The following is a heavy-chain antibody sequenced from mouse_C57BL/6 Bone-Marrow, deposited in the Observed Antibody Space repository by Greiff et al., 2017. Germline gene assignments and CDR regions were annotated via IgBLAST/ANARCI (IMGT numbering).Heavy chain of an antibody. J-gene: IGHJ4*01. CDR1: GYTFTSYG. D-gene: IGHD2-3*01. CDR2: IYPRSGNT. V-gene: IGHV1-81*01. CDR3: ASSDGDYYAMAY. Sequence: QVQVKQSGAELARPGASVKLSCKASGYTFTSYGISWVKQRTGQGLEWIGEIYPRSGNTYYNEKFTGKATLTADKSSSTAYMELRCLTSEDSAVVFYASSDGDYYAMAYWGQGTSVTVSA.